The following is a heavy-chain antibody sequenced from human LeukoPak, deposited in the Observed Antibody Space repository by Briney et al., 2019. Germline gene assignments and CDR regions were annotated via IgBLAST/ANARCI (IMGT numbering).Heavy chain of an antibody. CDR3: AREHYFYYMDG. CDR2: VKQGGAEK. J-gene: IGHJ6*03. V-gene: IGHV3-7*01. CDR1: GFTFSSQW. Sequence: GGSLRLSCVASGFTFSSQWMSWVRQAPGKGLEWVANVKQGGAEKYYVDSVKGRFTISRDNAENSLYLQMNSLRAEDTAVYYCAREHYFYYMDGWGKGTTVTVSS.